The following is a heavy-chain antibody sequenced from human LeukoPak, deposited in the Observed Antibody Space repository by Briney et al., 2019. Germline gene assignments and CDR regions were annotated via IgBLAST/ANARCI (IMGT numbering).Heavy chain of an antibody. CDR2: IRYDGSNK. V-gene: IGHV3-30*02. CDR3: AKSITIFGVVNMGTLGY. CDR1: GFTFSSYG. D-gene: IGHD3-3*01. J-gene: IGHJ4*02. Sequence: GGSLRLSCAASGFTFSSYGMHWVRQAPGKGLEWVAFIRYDGSNKYYADSVKGRFTISRDNSKNTLYLQMNSLRAEDTAVYYCAKSITIFGVVNMGTLGYWGQGTLVTVSS.